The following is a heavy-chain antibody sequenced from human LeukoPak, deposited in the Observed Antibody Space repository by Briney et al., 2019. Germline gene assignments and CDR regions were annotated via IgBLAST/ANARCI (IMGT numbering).Heavy chain of an antibody. CDR2: ISGSGDRT. Sequence: PGGSLRLSCAASGFPFSSYAMSWVRQAPGKGLEWVSVISGSGDRTYYADSVKGRFTISRDNSKNTLYLQMNSLRAEDTAVYYCAKAAYGSESYYDPFDYWGQGTLVTVSS. CDR1: GFPFSSYA. J-gene: IGHJ4*02. D-gene: IGHD3-10*01. CDR3: AKAAYGSESYYDPFDY. V-gene: IGHV3-23*01.